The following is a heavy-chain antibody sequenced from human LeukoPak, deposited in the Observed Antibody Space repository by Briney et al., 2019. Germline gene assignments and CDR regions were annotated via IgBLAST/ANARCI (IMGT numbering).Heavy chain of an antibody. Sequence: SETLSLTCTVSGGSISSYYWSWIRQPAGKGLEWIGRIYTSGSTNYNPSLKSRVTMSVDTSKNQFSLKLSSVTAADTAVYYCARVAYYDFWSGYYFDYWGQGTLATVSS. CDR2: IYTSGST. V-gene: IGHV4-4*07. D-gene: IGHD3-3*01. J-gene: IGHJ4*02. CDR3: ARVAYYDFWSGYYFDY. CDR1: GGSISSYY.